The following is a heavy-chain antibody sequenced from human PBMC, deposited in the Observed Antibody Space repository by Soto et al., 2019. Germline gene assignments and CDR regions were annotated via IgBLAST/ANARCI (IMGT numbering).Heavy chain of an antibody. CDR1: GGIFSTYA. CDR3: ARDRDDYGSGNYYNRIDF. J-gene: IGHJ4*02. V-gene: IGHV1-69*01. D-gene: IGHD3-10*01. CDR2: IIPLFGTP. Sequence: QVQLVQSGAEVKKPGSSVKVSCKASGGIFSTYAISWLRQAPGQGLEWMGGIIPLFGTPNYAQRFQGRVTITADESTSTAYMELGRVRSEDTADYYCARDRDDYGSGNYYNRIDFWGQGTLVTVSS.